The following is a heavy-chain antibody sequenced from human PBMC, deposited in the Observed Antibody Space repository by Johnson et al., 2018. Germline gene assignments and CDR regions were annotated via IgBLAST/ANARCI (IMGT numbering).Heavy chain of an antibody. CDR1: GGSISGYYY. CDR3: ARGEYPGPGEAFDI. V-gene: IGHV4-30-4*01. D-gene: IGHD7-27*01. J-gene: IGHJ3*02. CDR2: IYNSANT. Sequence: QVQLQESGPGLVKPSQTLSLTCTVSGGSISGYYYWSWIRRPPGRGLEWIGYIYNSANTYYNPSLKSRVSISVDKSKNQVSLKLSSVTAADTAVYYCARGEYPGPGEAFDIWGQGTMVTVSS.